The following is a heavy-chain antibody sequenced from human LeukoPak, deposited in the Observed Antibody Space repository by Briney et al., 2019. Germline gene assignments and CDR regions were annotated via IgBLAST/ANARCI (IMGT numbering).Heavy chain of an antibody. CDR2: IYYSGST. V-gene: IGHV4-39*07. CDR3: ARDQTDNYYGSGSLVI. CDR1: GGSISSSSYY. Sequence: SETLSLTCTVSGGSISSSSYYWGWIRQPPGKGLEWIGSIYYSGSTYYNPSLKSRVTISVDTSKNQFSLKLSSVTAADTAVYYCARDQTDNYYGSGSLVIWGQGTLVTVSS. J-gene: IGHJ4*02. D-gene: IGHD3-10*01.